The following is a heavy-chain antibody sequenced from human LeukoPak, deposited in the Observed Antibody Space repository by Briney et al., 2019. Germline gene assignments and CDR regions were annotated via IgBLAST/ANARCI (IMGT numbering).Heavy chain of an antibody. Sequence: GGSLRLSCAASGFAFSNYAMNWVRQAPGKGLEWVSGISWNSGSIGYADSVKGRFTISRDNAKNSLYLQMNSLRAEDTAVYYCARVGLYSGSYYSDYWGQGTLVTVSS. CDR1: GFAFSNYA. CDR3: ARVGLYSGSYYSDY. CDR2: ISWNSGSI. J-gene: IGHJ4*02. D-gene: IGHD1-26*01. V-gene: IGHV3-9*01.